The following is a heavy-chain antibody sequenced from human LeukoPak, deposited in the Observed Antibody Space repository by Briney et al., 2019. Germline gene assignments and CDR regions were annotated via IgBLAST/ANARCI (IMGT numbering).Heavy chain of an antibody. D-gene: IGHD2-2*01. CDR1: GGSIISYY. CDR3: ARGSGWCSSSTCYSFDY. CDR2: IYHTGTT. Sequence: SETLSLTCSVSGGSIISYYWSWIRQAPGRGLEWIGYIYHTGTTNYNPSLQSRVTISVNTPTNQLSLRLNSVTAADTAVYYCARGSGWCSSSTCYSFDYWGQGSLVTVSS. J-gene: IGHJ4*02. V-gene: IGHV4-59*01.